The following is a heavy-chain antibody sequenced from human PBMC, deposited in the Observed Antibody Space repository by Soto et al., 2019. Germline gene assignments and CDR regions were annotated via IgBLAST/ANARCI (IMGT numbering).Heavy chain of an antibody. D-gene: IGHD3-22*01. V-gene: IGHV3-48*01. CDR3: ASGPQNYYDSSGYYYFDY. CDR1: GFTFSIYS. CDR2: IMPGSSHI. J-gene: IGHJ4*02. Sequence: GGSLRLSCAASGFTFSIYSMNWVRQAPGKGLEWVSYIMPGSSHIFYADSVKGRFTISRHNSKNTLYLQMNSLRAEDTAVYYCASGPQNYYDSSGYYYFDYWGQGTRVTVSS.